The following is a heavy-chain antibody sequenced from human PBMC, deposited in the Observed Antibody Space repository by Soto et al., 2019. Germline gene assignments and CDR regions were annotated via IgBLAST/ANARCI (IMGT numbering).Heavy chain of an antibody. CDR3: ARVKGDSSWFDP. V-gene: IGHV4-31*02. Sequence: SETLSLTCTVSGGSISSGGYYLSWIRQHPGKGLEWIGYIYYSGSTYYNPSLKSRVTISVDTSKNQFSLKLGSVTAADTAVYYCARVKGDSSWFDPWGQGTLVTVSS. CDR2: IYYSGST. J-gene: IGHJ5*02. CDR1: GGSISSGGYY. D-gene: IGHD2-21*02.